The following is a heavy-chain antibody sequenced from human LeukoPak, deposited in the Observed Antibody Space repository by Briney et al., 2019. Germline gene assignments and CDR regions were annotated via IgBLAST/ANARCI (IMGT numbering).Heavy chain of an antibody. J-gene: IGHJ6*03. V-gene: IGHV4-59*01. CDR2: LHYSGSA. CDR3: ARGLRSEGTAYYYYYMDV. CDR1: GGSISNYC. D-gene: IGHD3-3*01. Sequence: KTSETLSLTCTVSGGSISNYCWSWIRQPPGKGLEWIAYLHYSGSANYNPSLKSRVTLSVDMSKNQFSLKLSSVTAADTAMYYCARGLRSEGTAYYYYYMDVWGKGTTVTVSS.